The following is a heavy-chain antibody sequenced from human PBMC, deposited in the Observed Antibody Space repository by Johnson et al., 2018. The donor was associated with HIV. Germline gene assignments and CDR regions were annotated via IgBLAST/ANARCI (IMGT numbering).Heavy chain of an antibody. CDR3: ARKIRITIFGLVISQSNDAFDI. V-gene: IGHV3-20*04. J-gene: IGHJ3*02. D-gene: IGHD3-3*01. CDR2: INWNGGST. CDR1: GFTLDDYG. Sequence: VQLVESGGGVVRPGGSLRLSCAASGFTLDDYGMAWVRQAPGKGLEWVSGINWNGGSTGYADSVKGRFTISRDNAKNSLYLQMNSLRVEDTALYYCARKIRITIFGLVISQSNDAFDIWGQGTMVTVSS.